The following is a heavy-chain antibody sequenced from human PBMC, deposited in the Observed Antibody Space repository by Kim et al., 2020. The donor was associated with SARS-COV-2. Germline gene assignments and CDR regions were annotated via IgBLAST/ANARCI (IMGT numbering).Heavy chain of an antibody. J-gene: IGHJ4*02. CDR3: ATSSGYYDSSGYCPFDY. D-gene: IGHD3-22*01. CDR2: IYYSGST. V-gene: IGHV4-59*01. Sequence: SETLSLTCTVSGGSISSYYWSWIRQPPGKGLEWIGYIYYSGSTNYNPSLKSRVTISVDTSKNQFSLKLSSVTAADTAVYYCATSSGYYDSSGYCPFDYWGQGTLVTVSS. CDR1: GGSISSYY.